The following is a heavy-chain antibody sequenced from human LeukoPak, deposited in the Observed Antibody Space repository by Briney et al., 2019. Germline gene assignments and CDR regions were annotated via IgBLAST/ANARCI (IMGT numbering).Heavy chain of an antibody. D-gene: IGHD2-15*01. CDR1: GYTFTDYY. V-gene: IGHV1-2*06. CDR2: INPNSGGT. Sequence: ASVKVSCKTSGYTFTDYYIHWVRQAPGQGLEWMGRINPNSGGTNYAQKFQGRVTMTRDTSISTAYMELSRLRSDDTAVYYCASSYCSGGSCKGDYYYMDVWGKGTTVTVSS. CDR3: ASSYCSGGSCKGDYYYMDV. J-gene: IGHJ6*03.